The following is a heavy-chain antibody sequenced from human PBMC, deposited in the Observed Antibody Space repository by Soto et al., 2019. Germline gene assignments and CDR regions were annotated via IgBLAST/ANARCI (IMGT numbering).Heavy chain of an antibody. CDR3: AHEGDYDMLTGYYRNAFDI. D-gene: IGHD3-9*01. CDR2: IYWDDDK. J-gene: IGHJ3*02. CDR1: GFSPSTSGVG. V-gene: IGHV2-5*02. Sequence: QITLKESRPTLVNPTQTLTLTCTFSGFSPSTSGVGAGWIRQPPGKALMWLAHIYWDDDKRYSPSLKTRLTINKDTTKNQVVLTRTNIDPVDTATYYCAHEGDYDMLTGYYRNAFDIWGQGTMVTVSS.